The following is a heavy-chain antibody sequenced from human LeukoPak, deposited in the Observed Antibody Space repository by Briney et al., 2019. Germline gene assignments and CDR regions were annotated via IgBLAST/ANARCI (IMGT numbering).Heavy chain of an antibody. J-gene: IGHJ6*03. CDR1: VFTYSSYA. CDR3: ARDYSRIDIAALYYYYYMDV. Sequence: GGSLRLSCAASVFTYSSYAMHWVRQAAGKQLEWVAVISYDGSNKYYADSVKGRFTISRDNSKNTLYLQMNSLRAEDTAVYYCARDYSRIDIAALYYYYYMDVWGKGTTVTISS. V-gene: IGHV3-30*04. D-gene: IGHD6-13*01. CDR2: ISYDGSNK.